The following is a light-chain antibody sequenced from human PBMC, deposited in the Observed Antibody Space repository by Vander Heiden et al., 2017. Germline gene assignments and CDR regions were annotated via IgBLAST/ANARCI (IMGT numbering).Light chain of an antibody. CDR1: QSVSSTS. Sequence: ELVLTQSPGALSLSPGEGATLSCRASQSVSSTSLAWYQQKHGQAPRLLIYGAASRATGIPDRFSGSGSGTDFTLTITRLEPEDVAVYYCQQYGTAQGFTFGQGTKLEIK. CDR3: QQYGTAQGFT. V-gene: IGKV3-20*01. CDR2: GAA. J-gene: IGKJ2*01.